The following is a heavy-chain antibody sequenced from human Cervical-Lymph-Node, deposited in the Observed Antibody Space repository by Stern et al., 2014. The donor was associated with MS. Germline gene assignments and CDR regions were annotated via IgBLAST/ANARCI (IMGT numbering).Heavy chain of an antibody. CDR1: GYTLSELA. Sequence: QLVQSGAEVKKPGASVKVSCKVSGYTLSELAIHRARQAPGKGLEWMGGFDPQDGEIIYEQKFQGRDTMQEATSTAPAYTHASSLRSEDAAVYYCAAIVTAGTLDYCGQGGLVTVSS. CDR3: AAIVTAGTLDY. D-gene: IGHD6-13*01. J-gene: IGHJ4*02. V-gene: IGHV1-24*01. CDR2: FDPQDGEI.